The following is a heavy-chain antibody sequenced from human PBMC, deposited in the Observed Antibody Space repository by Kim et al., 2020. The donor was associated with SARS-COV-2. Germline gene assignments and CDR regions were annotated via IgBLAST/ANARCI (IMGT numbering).Heavy chain of an antibody. D-gene: IGHD6-13*01. CDR3: ARGPRPDSSSEPYFYYGMDV. CDR2: TYYRSKWFN. Sequence: SQTLSLTCAISGDSVSSNRAAWNWIRQSPSRGLEWLGRTYYRSKWFNDYAESFKRRIIINPDTSKNQFSLQLNSVTPEDTAMYYCARGPRPDSSSEPYFYYGMDVWGQGTTVTVSS. CDR1: GDSVSSNRAA. J-gene: IGHJ6*02. V-gene: IGHV6-1*01.